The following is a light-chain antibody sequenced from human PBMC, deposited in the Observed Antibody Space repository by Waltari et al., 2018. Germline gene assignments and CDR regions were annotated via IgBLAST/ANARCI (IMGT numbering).Light chain of an antibody. CDR3: QHYVRLPVT. CDR1: QSVGRS. Sequence: EIVLTQSQGTLSLSPGERATLSCGASQSVGRSLAWYQQKPGRAPRLLLYDASSRATGIPDRFSGSGFGTDFSLTISRLEPEDFAVYYCQHYVRLPVTFGQGTKVEIK. V-gene: IGKV3-20*01. CDR2: DAS. J-gene: IGKJ1*01.